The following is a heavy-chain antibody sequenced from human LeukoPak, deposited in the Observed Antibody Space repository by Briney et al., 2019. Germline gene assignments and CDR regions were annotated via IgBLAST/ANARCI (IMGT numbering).Heavy chain of an antibody. V-gene: IGHV4-61*02. J-gene: IGHJ6*03. CDR1: GGSISSGSYY. D-gene: IGHD6-19*01. Sequence: SETLSLTCTVSGGSISSGSYYWSWIRQPAGKGLEWIGRIYTSGSTNYNPSLKSRVTISVDTSKNQFSLKLSSVTAADTAVYYCARAPYSSGWFYYCYYMDVWGKGTTVTISS. CDR2: IYTSGST. CDR3: ARAPYSSGWFYYCYYMDV.